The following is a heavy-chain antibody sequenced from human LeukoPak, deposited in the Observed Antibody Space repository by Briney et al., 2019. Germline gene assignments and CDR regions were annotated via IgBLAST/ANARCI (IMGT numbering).Heavy chain of an antibody. CDR1: GFTFSSCG. Sequence: GGSLRLSCAASGFTFSSCGMHWVRRAPGKGLECVAFIGYDGSNKYYADCVKGRFTISRDNSKNTLNLQMNSLRAEDTAVYYCAKREMATIGYYYYYYMDVWGKGTTVTVSS. CDR2: IGYDGSNK. D-gene: IGHD5-24*01. J-gene: IGHJ6*03. V-gene: IGHV3-30*02. CDR3: AKREMATIGYYYYYYMDV.